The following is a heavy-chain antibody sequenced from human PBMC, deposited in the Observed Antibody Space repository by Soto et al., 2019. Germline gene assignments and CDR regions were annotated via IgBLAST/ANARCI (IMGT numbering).Heavy chain of an antibody. Sequence: QVHLVQSGAEVKKRGASVKVSCKGSGYGFATYGITWVRQAPGQGLEWMAWISAHNGNTNYAQKLQGRVTVTRDTSTSTAYMELRSLRSDDTAVYYCARGTYGDYWGQGAMVTVSS. CDR3: ARGTYGDY. V-gene: IGHV1-18*01. CDR1: GYGFATYG. D-gene: IGHD4-17*01. CDR2: ISAHNGNT. J-gene: IGHJ4*02.